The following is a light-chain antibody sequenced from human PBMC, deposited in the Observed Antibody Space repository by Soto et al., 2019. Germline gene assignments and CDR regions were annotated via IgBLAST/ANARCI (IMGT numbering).Light chain of an antibody. V-gene: IGLV2-14*03. Sequence: QSVLTQPASVFGSPGQSITISCTGTSSDVGGYNFVSWYQQHPGKAPKLMIYEVSNRPSGVSNRFSGSKSGNTASLTISGLQPEDVADYYCSSYTTSSTVALGTGKKVTV. CDR2: EVS. J-gene: IGLJ1*01. CDR1: SSDVGGYNF. CDR3: SSYTTSSTVA.